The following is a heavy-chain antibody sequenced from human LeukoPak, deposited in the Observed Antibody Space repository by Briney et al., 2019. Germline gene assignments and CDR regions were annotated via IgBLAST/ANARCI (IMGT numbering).Heavy chain of an antibody. CDR1: GYTFTSYG. V-gene: IGHV1-18*01. CDR3: ARKEAVAPGWLDP. J-gene: IGHJ5*02. CDR2: IIVYNVNT. D-gene: IGHD6-19*01. Sequence: ASVKVSCKASGYTFTSYGISWVRHAPGEGRGWMGWIIVYNVNTNYAQTLQGSVTMTTDTSPSTPYMELRSRRSDDTAVYYCARKEAVAPGWLDPWGQGTLVTVSS.